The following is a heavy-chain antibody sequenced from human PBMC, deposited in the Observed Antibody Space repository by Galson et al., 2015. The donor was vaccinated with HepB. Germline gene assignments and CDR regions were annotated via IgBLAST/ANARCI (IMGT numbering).Heavy chain of an antibody. V-gene: IGHV4-59*01. J-gene: IGHJ1*01. CDR1: GGSISSYY. CDR3: ASIPRSSGWYQGYFQH. Sequence: ETLSLTCTVSGGSISSYYWSWIRQPPGKGLEWIGYIYYSGSTNYNPSLKSRVTISVDTSKNQFSLKLSSVTAADTAVYYCASIPRSSGWYQGYFQHWGQGTLVTVSS. D-gene: IGHD6-19*01. CDR2: IYYSGST.